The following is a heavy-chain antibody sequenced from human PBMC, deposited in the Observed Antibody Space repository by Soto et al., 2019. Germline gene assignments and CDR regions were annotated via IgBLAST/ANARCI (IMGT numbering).Heavy chain of an antibody. J-gene: IGHJ6*02. D-gene: IGHD1-26*01. Sequence: SVKVSCKASGETSSNYGVSWLRQAPGQGLEWMGGILPVFGTTTYARNFQGRITITADKSTSTVYMELTSLRSDDTATYYCARDPDEVVGTDYHYYGMDVWDQGATVTVSS. CDR3: ARDPDEVVGTDYHYYGMDV. CDR1: GETSSNYG. V-gene: IGHV1-69*06. CDR2: ILPVFGTT.